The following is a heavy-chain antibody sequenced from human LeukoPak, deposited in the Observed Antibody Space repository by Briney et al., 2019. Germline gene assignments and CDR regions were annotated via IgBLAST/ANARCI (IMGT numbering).Heavy chain of an antibody. CDR1: GFTFSSYW. D-gene: IGHD4-17*01. J-gene: IGHJ3*01. V-gene: IGHV3-7*01. Sequence: TGGSLRLSCAASGFTFSSYWMSWVRQAPGKGLEWVANIKPDGSEKYCVGSVKGRFTISRDNAKNSLYLKMNSLRAEDTAGYSGARGDFNDYGDYVDAFEFWSQGTMVTVSA. CDR2: IKPDGSEK. CDR3: ARGDFNDYGDYVDAFEF.